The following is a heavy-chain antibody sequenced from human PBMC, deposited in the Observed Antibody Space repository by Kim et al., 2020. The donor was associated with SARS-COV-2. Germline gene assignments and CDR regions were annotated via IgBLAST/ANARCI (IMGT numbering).Heavy chain of an antibody. V-gene: IGHV3-21*01. CDR3: ATLDYGDSNYYYGMDV. Sequence: GGSLRLSCAASGFTFSSYSMNWVRQAPGKGLEWVSSISSSSSYIYYADSVKGRFTISRDNAKNSLYLQMNSLRAEDTAVYYCATLDYGDSNYYYGMDVWGQGTTVTVSS. D-gene: IGHD4-17*01. CDR1: GFTFSSYS. J-gene: IGHJ6*02. CDR2: ISSSSSYI.